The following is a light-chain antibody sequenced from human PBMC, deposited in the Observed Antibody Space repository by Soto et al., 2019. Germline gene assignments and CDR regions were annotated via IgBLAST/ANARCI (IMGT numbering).Light chain of an antibody. Sequence: ENVLTQSPGTLSLSPGERATLSCRASQSVSSSYLAWYQQKPGQAPRLLMYGASSRATGIPDRFSGSGSGTHFTLIISRLEPEDFAVYYFQQYGRSPPFTFGPGTKVDIK. J-gene: IGKJ3*01. V-gene: IGKV3-20*01. CDR2: GAS. CDR1: QSVSSSY. CDR3: QQYGRSPPFT.